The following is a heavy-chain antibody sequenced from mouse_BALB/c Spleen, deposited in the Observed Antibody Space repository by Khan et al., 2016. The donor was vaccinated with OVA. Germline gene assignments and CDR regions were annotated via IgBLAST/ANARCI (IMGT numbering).Heavy chain of an antibody. CDR3: ATLLRPLDY. V-gene: IGHV3-6*02. CDR1: GYSITSGYY. Sequence: EVQLQESGPGLVKPSQSLSLTCSVTGYSITSGYYWNWIRQFPGNKLEWMGYISYDGSNNYNPSLKNRIYITRDTSKNQFFLNLNSVTTEDTATYYCATLLRPLDYWGQGTTLTVSS. CDR2: ISYDGSN. J-gene: IGHJ2*01. D-gene: IGHD1-2*01.